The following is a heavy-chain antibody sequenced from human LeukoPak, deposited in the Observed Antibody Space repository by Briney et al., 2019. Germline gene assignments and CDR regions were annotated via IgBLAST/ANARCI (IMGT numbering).Heavy chain of an antibody. V-gene: IGHV4-34*01. CDR3: ARGRAVTSIYYYYMDV. CDR2: INHSGST. Sequence: PSETLSLTCAVYGGSFSGYYWSWIRQPPGKGLEWIGEINHSGSTNYNPSLKSRVTISVGTSKNQFSLKLSSVTAADTAVYYCARGRAVTSIYYYYMDVWGKGTTVTVSS. D-gene: IGHD4-17*01. CDR1: GGSFSGYY. J-gene: IGHJ6*03.